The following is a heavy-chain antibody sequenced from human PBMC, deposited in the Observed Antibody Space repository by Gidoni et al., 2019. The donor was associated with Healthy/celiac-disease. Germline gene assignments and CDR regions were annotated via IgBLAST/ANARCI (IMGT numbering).Heavy chain of an antibody. CDR2: IAYDGSNK. V-gene: IGHV3-30-3*01. J-gene: IGHJ4*02. Sequence: QVQLVESGGGVVQPGRSLRLSCAASGFTLSSYAMHWVRQAPGKGLEWVAVIAYDGSNKYYADSVKGRFTISRDNSKNTLYLQMNSLRAEDTAVYYCARAQDIVVVVAATGTDYWGQGTLVTVSS. D-gene: IGHD2-15*01. CDR3: ARAQDIVVVVAATGTDY. CDR1: GFTLSSYA.